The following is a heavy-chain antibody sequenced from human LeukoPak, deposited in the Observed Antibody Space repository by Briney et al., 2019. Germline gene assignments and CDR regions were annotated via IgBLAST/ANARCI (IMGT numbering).Heavy chain of an antibody. CDR3: AKDEWFIYRADFILDY. J-gene: IGHJ4*02. V-gene: IGHV3-43*02. D-gene: IGHD3-3*01. CDR1: GFPFGDHA. Sequence: GGSLRLSCAASGFPFGDHAMHWVRQAPGKRLEWVSLISGDGGDTYYADSVKGRFTISRDNSKNSLYLQMNSLRAEDSALYYCAKDEWFIYRADFILDYWGQGTLVTVSS. CDR2: ISGDGGDT.